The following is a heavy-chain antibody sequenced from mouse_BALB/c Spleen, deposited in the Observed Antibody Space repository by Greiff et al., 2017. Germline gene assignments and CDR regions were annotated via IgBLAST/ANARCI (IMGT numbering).Heavy chain of an antibody. CDR2: IWAGGST. D-gene: IGHD4-1*01. Sequence: VKVVESGPGLVAPSQSLSITCTVSGFSLTSYGVHWVRQPPGKGLEWLGVIWAGGSTNYNSALMSRLSISKDNSKSQVFLKMNSLQTDDTAMYYCARRLGRGGYFDVWGAGTTVTVSS. J-gene: IGHJ1*01. CDR3: ARRLGRGGYFDV. CDR1: GFSLTSYG. V-gene: IGHV2-9*02.